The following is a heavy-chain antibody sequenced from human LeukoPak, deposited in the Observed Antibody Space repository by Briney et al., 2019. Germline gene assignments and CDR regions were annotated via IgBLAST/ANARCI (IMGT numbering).Heavy chain of an antibody. CDR3: ARVSGSYYDFDY. V-gene: IGHV3-21*01. CDR1: GFTFSSYS. J-gene: IGHJ4*02. CDR2: ISSSSSYI. D-gene: IGHD1-26*01. Sequence: PGGSLRLSCAASGFTFSSYSMNWVRQAPGKGLEWVSSISSSSSYIYYADSVKGRFTISRDNAKNSLYLQMNSLGAEDTAVYYCARVSGSYYDFDYWGQGTLVTVSS.